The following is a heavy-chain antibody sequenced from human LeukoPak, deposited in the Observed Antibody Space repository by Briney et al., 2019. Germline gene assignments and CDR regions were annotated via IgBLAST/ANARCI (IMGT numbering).Heavy chain of an antibody. D-gene: IGHD3-22*01. J-gene: IGHJ4*02. CDR2: ISGGGGST. CDR3: TKHTRALDRSGYYSEY. CDR1: GFTFSSYW. V-gene: IGHV3-23*01. Sequence: PGGSLRLSCAASGFTFSSYWMSWVRQAPGKGLEWVSIISGGGGSTYHADSVKGRFTISRDNSKNTLYLQMNSLGAEDTAVYYCTKHTRALDRSGYYSEYWGRGTLVTVSS.